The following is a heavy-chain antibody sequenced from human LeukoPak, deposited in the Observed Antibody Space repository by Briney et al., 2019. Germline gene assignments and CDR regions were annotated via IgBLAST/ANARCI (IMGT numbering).Heavy chain of an antibody. CDR1: GFTFSSYS. D-gene: IGHD1-20*01. J-gene: IGHJ6*02. CDR2: ISSSSSYI. Sequence: GGSLRLSCAASGFTFSSYSMNWVRQAPGKGLEWVSSISSSSSYIYYADSVKGRFTISRDNAKNSLYLQMNGLRAEDTAVYYCARVTGLYGMDVWGQGTTVTVSS. V-gene: IGHV3-21*01. CDR3: ARVTGLYGMDV.